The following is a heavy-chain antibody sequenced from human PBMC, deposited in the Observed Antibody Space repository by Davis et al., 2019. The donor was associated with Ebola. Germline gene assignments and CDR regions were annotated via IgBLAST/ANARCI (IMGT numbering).Heavy chain of an antibody. CDR3: ARDRVDGYNYNDAFDI. CDR2: ISAYNGNT. CDR1: GYTFTSYG. Sequence: ASVKVSCKASGYTFTSYGISWVRQAPGQGLEWMGWISAYNGNTNYAQKLQGRVTMTTDTSTSTAYMELRSLRSDDTAVYYCARDRVDGYNYNDAFDIWGQGTMVTVSS. J-gene: IGHJ3*02. D-gene: IGHD5-24*01. V-gene: IGHV1-18*01.